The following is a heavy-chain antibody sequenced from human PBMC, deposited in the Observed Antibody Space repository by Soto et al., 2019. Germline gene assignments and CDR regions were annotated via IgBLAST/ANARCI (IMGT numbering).Heavy chain of an antibody. V-gene: IGHV1-69*02. J-gene: IGHJ6*02. Sequence: QVQLVQSGAEMKKPGSSVKVSCKASGGTFSTYSISWVRQAPGQGLEWMGRIIPILTITDSAQKLQGGLTITADTSTSTAYLELSSLTSYDTAVYYCAGGLDCTGTNCYCYHGLDLWGQGTTVIVSS. CDR1: GGTFSTYS. D-gene: IGHD2-8*02. CDR3: AGGLDCTGTNCYCYHGLDL. CDR2: IIPILTIT.